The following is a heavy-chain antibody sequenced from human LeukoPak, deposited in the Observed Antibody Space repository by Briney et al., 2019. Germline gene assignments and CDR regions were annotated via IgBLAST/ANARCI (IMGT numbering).Heavy chain of an antibody. J-gene: IGHJ4*02. CDR3: ARGYYDSSGYYPY. CDR1: GGSISSGGYY. V-gene: IGHV4-61*08. D-gene: IGHD3-22*01. Sequence: SQTLSLTCAVSGGSISSGGYYWSWIRQPPGKGLEWIGYIYYSGSTNYNPSLKSRVTISVDTSKNQFSLKLSSVTAADTAVYYCARGYYDSSGYYPYWGQGTLVTVSS. CDR2: IYYSGST.